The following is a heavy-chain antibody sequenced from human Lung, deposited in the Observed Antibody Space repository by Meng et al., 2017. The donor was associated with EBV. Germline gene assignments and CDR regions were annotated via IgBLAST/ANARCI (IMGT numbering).Heavy chain of an antibody. CDR2: IYYTGSS. D-gene: IGHD3-10*01. CDR3: ANAGRFGESLGDY. Sequence: QVQLQELGPGLVQPSQTLSLTCTVSGGSVISGGYYWSWIRQQPGKGLEWIGYIYYTGSSFYNPSLKSRVTISVDTSKNQFSLNLSSVTAADTAVYYCANAGRFGESLGDYWGQGILVTVSS. CDR1: GGSVISGGYY. J-gene: IGHJ4*02. V-gene: IGHV4-31*03.